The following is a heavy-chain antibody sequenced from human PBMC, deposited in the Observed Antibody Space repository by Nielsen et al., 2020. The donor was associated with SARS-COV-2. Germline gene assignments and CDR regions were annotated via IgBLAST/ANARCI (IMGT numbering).Heavy chain of an antibody. CDR1: GFTFSSYG. V-gene: IGHV3-33*08. CDR2: IWYDGSNK. Sequence: GGSLRLSCAASGFTFSSYGMHWVRQAPGKGLEWVAVIWYDGSNKYYADSVKGRFTISRDNSKNTLYLQMNSLKTEDTAVYYCSSPTVAYWGQGTLVTVSS. J-gene: IGHJ4*02. CDR3: SSPTVAY. D-gene: IGHD4-23*01.